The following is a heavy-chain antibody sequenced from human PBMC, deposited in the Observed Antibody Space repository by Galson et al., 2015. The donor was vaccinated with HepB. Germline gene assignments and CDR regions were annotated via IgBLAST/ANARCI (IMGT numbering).Heavy chain of an antibody. CDR3: ARDLEPGIAAAGTIDY. V-gene: IGHV1-46*01. Sequence: SVKVSCKASGYTFTSYYMHWVRQAPGQGLEWMGIINPSGGSTSYAQKFQGRVTMTRDTSTSTVYMELSSLRSEDTAVYYCARDLEPGIAAAGTIDYWGQGTLVTVSS. CDR2: INPSGGST. D-gene: IGHD6-13*01. J-gene: IGHJ4*02. CDR1: GYTFTSYY.